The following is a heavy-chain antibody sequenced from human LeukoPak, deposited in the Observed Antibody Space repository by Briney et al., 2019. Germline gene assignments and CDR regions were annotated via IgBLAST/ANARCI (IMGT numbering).Heavy chain of an antibody. Sequence: PPETLSLTCSVSGDSISSYYWSWIRQPPGKGLEWIGYIYDSGSTNYNPSLKSRVTISVDTSKNQFSLKLSSVTAADTAVYYCARGRAYYYASGSQYYFDYWGQGTLVTVSS. CDR3: ARGRAYYYASGSQYYFDY. V-gene: IGHV4-59*01. CDR1: GDSISSYY. D-gene: IGHD3-10*01. J-gene: IGHJ4*02. CDR2: IYDSGST.